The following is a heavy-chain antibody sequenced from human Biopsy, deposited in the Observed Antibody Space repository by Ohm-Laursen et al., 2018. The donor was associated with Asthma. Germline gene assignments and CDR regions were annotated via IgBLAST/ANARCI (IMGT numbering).Heavy chain of an antibody. CDR1: GFTFSSYG. CDR3: AKGHGDYVFPYFQH. J-gene: IGHJ1*01. D-gene: IGHD4-17*01. Sequence: SLRLSCSASGFTFSSYGMHWVRQAPGKGLEWVAVISYDGSDKYYADSVKGRFTISRDNSKNTLYLQMNSLRAEDTAVCYCAKGHGDYVFPYFQHWGQGTLVTVSS. CDR2: ISYDGSDK. V-gene: IGHV3-30*18.